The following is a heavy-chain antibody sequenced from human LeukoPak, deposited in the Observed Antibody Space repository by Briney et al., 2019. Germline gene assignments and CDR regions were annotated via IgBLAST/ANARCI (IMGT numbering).Heavy chain of an antibody. D-gene: IGHD6-13*01. CDR3: TVLVRPLAYYFDY. J-gene: IGHJ4*02. CDR1: GFTFDDYA. Sequence: PGGSLRLSCAASGFTFDDYAMHWVRQAPGKGLEWVSGISWNSGSIGYADSVKGRFTISRDNSKNTLYLQMNSLRAEDTAVYYCTVLVRPLAYYFDYWGQGTLVTVSS. V-gene: IGHV3-9*01. CDR2: ISWNSGSI.